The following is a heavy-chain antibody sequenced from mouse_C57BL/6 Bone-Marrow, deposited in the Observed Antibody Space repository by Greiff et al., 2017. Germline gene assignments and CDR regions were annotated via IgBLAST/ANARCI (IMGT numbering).Heavy chain of an antibody. CDR3: ASDRGYAPFAY. V-gene: IGHV2-6*01. J-gene: IGHJ3*01. CDR1: GFSLTSYG. Sequence: VMLVESGPGLVAPSQSLSITCTVSGFSLTSYGVDWVRQSPGKGLEWLGVIWGVGSTNYNSALKSRLSISKDNSKSQVFLKMNSLQTDDTAMYYCASDRGYAPFAYWGQGTLVTVSA. D-gene: IGHD3-1*01. CDR2: IWGVGST.